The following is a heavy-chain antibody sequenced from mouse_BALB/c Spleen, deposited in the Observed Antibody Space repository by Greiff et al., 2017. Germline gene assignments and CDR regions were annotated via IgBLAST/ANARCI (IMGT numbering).Heavy chain of an antibody. J-gene: IGHJ2*01. D-gene: IGHD2-3*01. CDR2: ISSGGSYT. CDR3: TRDRTFYDGYYIDY. V-gene: IGHV5-6-4*01. Sequence: EVQVVESGGGLVKPGGSLKLSCAASGFTFSSYTMSWVRQTPEKRLEWVATISSGGSYTYYPDSVKGRFTISRDNAKNTLYLQMSSLKSEDTAMYYCTRDRTFYDGYYIDYWGQGTTLTVSS. CDR1: GFTFSSYT.